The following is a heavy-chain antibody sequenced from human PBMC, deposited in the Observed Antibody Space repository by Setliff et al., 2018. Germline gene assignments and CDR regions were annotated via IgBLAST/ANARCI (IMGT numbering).Heavy chain of an antibody. CDR2: IYHSGRH. CDR3: ARHYYDSGGYYIDY. CDR1: GYSISSDSY. D-gene: IGHD3-22*01. J-gene: IGHJ4*02. Sequence: PSETLSLTCAVSGYSISSDSYWGWIRQPPGKGLEWIGSIYHSGRHYYNPSLKSRVIISVDTSKNQFSLKLRSVTAADTAVYYCARHYYDSGGYYIDYWGQGTLVTVSS. V-gene: IGHV4-38-2*01.